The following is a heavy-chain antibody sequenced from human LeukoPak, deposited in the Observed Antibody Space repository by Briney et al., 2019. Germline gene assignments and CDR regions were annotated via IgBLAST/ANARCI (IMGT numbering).Heavy chain of an antibody. J-gene: IGHJ1*01. V-gene: IGHV4-59*01. CDR2: IYYTGST. CDR1: GGSISSYY. CDR3: ASSLLGSGGWPESEYFHH. Sequence: SETLSLTCTVSGGSISSYYWSWIRQPPGKGLEWIGFIYYTGSTNYNPSLKSRVTISVDTSKDQFSLRLTSVTAADTAVYYCASSLLGSGGWPESEYFHHWGQGTLVTVSS. D-gene: IGHD6-19*01.